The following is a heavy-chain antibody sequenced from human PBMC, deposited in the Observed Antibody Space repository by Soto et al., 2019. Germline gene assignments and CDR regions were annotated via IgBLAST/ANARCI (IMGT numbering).Heavy chain of an antibody. CDR3: ARGARGAFDL. J-gene: IGHJ3*01. D-gene: IGHD3-10*01. V-gene: IGHV3-74*01. CDR1: GFTFSYYW. CDR2: IHSDGSST. Sequence: EVQLVESGGGLVRPGGSLRLSCAASGFTFSYYWMHWVRQAPGKGLVWVSRIHSDGSSTTYADFVKGRFIISRDNARNTVDLKMNGVRVEDTAGYYCARGARGAFDLWGQGTGVTVSS.